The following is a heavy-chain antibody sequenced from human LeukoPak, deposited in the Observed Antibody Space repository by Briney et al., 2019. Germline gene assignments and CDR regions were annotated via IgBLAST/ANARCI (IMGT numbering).Heavy chain of an antibody. D-gene: IGHD3-16*01. CDR1: GFTFSEYW. J-gene: IGHJ4*02. V-gene: IGHV3-74*03. Sequence: GGSLRLSCAASGFTFSEYWMHWVRLTPGRRLVWVARINGDGSDTTYADSVKGRFTISRDNAKNTVYLQMNSLTAEDTAVYYRTRPWGIWGQGALVTVSS. CDR3: TRPWGI. CDR2: INGDGSDT.